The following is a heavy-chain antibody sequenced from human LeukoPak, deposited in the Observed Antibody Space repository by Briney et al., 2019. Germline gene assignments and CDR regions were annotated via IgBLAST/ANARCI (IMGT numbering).Heavy chain of an antibody. J-gene: IGHJ4*02. CDR1: GFTFSSYG. CDR2: ISYDGSNK. V-gene: IGHV3-30*18. CDR3: AKDLGGTIDY. Sequence: PGRSLRLSCAASGFTFSSYGMHWVRQAPGKGLEWVAVISYDGSNKYYADSVKGRSTISRDNSKNTLYLQMNSLRAEDTAVYYCAKDLGGTIDYWGQGTLVTVSS. D-gene: IGHD2-2*01.